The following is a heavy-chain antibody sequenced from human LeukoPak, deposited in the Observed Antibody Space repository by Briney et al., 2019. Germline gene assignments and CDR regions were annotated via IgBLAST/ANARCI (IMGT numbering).Heavy chain of an antibody. V-gene: IGHV4-31*03. CDR1: GGSISSGGYY. D-gene: IGHD5-24*01. CDR2: IYYSGST. J-gene: IGHJ4*02. Sequence: SQTLSLTRTVSGGSISSGGYYWSWIRQHPGKGLEWIGYIYYSGSTYYNPSLKSRVTISVDTSKNQFPLKLSSVTAADTAVYYCARDRGERDGYNYGWYFDYWGQGTLVTVSS. CDR3: ARDRGERDGYNYGWYFDY.